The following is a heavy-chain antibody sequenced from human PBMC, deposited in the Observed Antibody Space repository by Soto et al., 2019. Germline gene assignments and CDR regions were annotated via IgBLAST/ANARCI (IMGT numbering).Heavy chain of an antibody. V-gene: IGHV3-74*01. J-gene: IGHJ4*02. CDR3: ARFGTSYDTSGFLY. Sequence: PGGSLRLSCAASGFTFGSHWMHWFRQAPGKGLVYVSRISSGGTTTNYAESVKGRFTISRDNARNTLYLQMNSLRVEDTAVYYCARFGTSYDTSGFLYWGQGTPVTVSS. CDR2: ISSGGTTT. D-gene: IGHD3-22*01. CDR1: GFTFGSHW.